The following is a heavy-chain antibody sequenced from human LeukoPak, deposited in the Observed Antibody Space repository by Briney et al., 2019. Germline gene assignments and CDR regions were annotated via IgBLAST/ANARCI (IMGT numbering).Heavy chain of an antibody. Sequence: GGSLRLSCAASGFTFSSYWMSWVRQAPGKGLEWVSFIYSGSTHYSDSVRGRFTISRDNSKNTLYLQMNSLRAEDTAVYYCARRAGAYSHPYDYWGQGTLVTVSS. CDR2: IYSGST. J-gene: IGHJ4*02. V-gene: IGHV3-53*01. CDR3: ARRAGAYSHPYDY. CDR1: GFTFSSYW. D-gene: IGHD4/OR15-4a*01.